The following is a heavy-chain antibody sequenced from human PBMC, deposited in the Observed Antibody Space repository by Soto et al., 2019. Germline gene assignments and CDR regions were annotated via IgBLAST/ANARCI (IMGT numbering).Heavy chain of an antibody. V-gene: IGHV3-23*01. CDR1: GFSFSDYA. CDR2: ISESGGST. J-gene: IGHJ4*02. Sequence: VGSLRLSGAASGFSFSDYAMSWVRQARGKGLEWVSVISESGGSTHYADSVRGRFTVSRDNSKNSLSLRMNSLRDEDTAVYFCAKRSPYSSGWYSPIFDYWGQGALVTVSS. D-gene: IGHD6-13*01. CDR3: AKRSPYSSGWYSPIFDY.